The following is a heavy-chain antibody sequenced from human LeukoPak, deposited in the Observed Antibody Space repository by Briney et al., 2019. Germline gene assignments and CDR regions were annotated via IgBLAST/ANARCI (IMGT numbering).Heavy chain of an antibody. J-gene: IGHJ4*02. D-gene: IGHD1-26*01. CDR1: GFTFTNYA. Sequence: GGSLRLSCAASGFTFTNYAMNWVRQAPGNGLEWVSGISGSGGSTYYAASVKGRFTISRDNSKNTLYLQMNSLRAEDTAVYYCATGAWELPCPLDYWGQGTLVTVSS. CDR2: ISGSGGST. CDR3: ATGAWELPCPLDY. V-gene: IGHV3-23*01.